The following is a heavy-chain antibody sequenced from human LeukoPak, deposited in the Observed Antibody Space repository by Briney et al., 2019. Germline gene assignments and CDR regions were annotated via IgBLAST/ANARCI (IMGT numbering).Heavy chain of an antibody. J-gene: IGHJ3*02. V-gene: IGHV4-39*07. Sequence: PSETLSLTCTVSGGSISSYYWGWIRQPPGKGLEWIGSIYYSGSTYYNPSLKSRVTISVDTSKNQFSLKLSSVTAADTAVYYCARGSYGYNPFDAFDIWGQGTMVTVSS. CDR1: GGSISSYY. CDR2: IYYSGST. CDR3: ARGSYGYNPFDAFDI. D-gene: IGHD5-24*01.